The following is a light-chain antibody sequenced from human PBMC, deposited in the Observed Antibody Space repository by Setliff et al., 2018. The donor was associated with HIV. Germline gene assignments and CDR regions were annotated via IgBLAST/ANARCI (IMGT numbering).Light chain of an antibody. J-gene: IGLJ1*01. CDR3: SSYATSSTLDV. Sequence: ALTQPASVSGSPGQSITISCTGTSSDVGGYNYVSWYQQYPGKAPKLMIYEVSNRPSGVSNRFSGSKSGNTASLTISGLQAEDEADYYCSSYATSSTLDVFGTGTKSPS. V-gene: IGLV2-14*01. CDR2: EVS. CDR1: SSDVGGYNY.